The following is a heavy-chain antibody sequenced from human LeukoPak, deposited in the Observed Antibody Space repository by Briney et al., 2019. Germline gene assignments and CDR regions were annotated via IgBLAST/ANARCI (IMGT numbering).Heavy chain of an antibody. D-gene: IGHD1-26*01. J-gene: IGHJ4*02. CDR2: IYSSGST. CDR1: GGSISSYY. CDR3: ARGGSGTILFDY. Sequence: LETLSLTCTVSGGSISSYYWSWIRQPAGKGLEWIGRIYSSGSTNYNPSFESRVTMSEDASNNQFSLKLNSVTAADTAVYYCARGGSGTILFDYWGQGTLVTVSS. V-gene: IGHV4-4*07.